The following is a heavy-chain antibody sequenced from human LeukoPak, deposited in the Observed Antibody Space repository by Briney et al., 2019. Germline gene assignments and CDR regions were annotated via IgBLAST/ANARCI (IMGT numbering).Heavy chain of an antibody. CDR2: IYSGGST. V-gene: IGHV3-53*01. Sequence: GGSLRLSCAASGFTVSSNYMSWVRQAPGKGLEWVSVIYSGGSTYYADSVKGRFTISRDNSKNTLYLQMSSLRAEDTAVYYCARVSSPILTFDYWGQGTLVTVSS. CDR3: ARVSSPILTFDY. D-gene: IGHD3-16*02. J-gene: IGHJ4*02. CDR1: GFTVSSNY.